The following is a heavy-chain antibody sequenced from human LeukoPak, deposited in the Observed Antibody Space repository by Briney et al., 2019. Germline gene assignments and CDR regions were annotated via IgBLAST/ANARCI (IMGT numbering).Heavy chain of an antibody. D-gene: IGHD3-22*01. CDR3: AKDYDSSGYYPDFGY. CDR2: ISGSGGST. CDR1: GFTFSSYG. J-gene: IGHJ4*02. Sequence: PGGSLRLSCAASGFTFSSYGMSWVRQAPGKGLEWVSAISGSGGSTYYADSVKGRFTISRDNSKNTLYLQMNSLRAEDTAVYYCAKDYDSSGYYPDFGYWGQGTLVTVSS. V-gene: IGHV3-23*01.